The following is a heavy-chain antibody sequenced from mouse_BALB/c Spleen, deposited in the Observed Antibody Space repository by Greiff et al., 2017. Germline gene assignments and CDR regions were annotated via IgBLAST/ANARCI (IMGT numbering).Heavy chain of an antibody. Sequence: VQRVESGPGLVAPSQSLSITCTVSGFSLTSYGVHWVRQPPGKGLEWLGVIWAGGSTNYNSALMSRLSISKDNSKSQVFLKMNSLQTDDTAMYYCAREQLGGLYFDYWGQGTTLTVSS. D-gene: IGHD4-1*02. CDR3: AREQLGGLYFDY. CDR2: IWAGGST. V-gene: IGHV2-9*02. J-gene: IGHJ2*01. CDR1: GFSLTSYG.